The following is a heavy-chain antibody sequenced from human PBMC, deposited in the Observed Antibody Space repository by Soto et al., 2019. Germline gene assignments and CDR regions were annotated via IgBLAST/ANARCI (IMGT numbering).Heavy chain of an antibody. CDR3: ARDREYSSSTGAFDI. D-gene: IGHD6-6*01. CDR2: IIPIFGTA. CDR1: GGTFSSYA. Sequence: QVQLVQSGAEVKKPGSSVKVSCKASGGTFSSYAISWVRQAPGQGLEWMGGIIPIFGTANYAQKFQGRVTINADESTSTADMELSSLRSEETAVYYCARDREYSSSTGAFDIWGQGPMVTVSS. V-gene: IGHV1-69*01. J-gene: IGHJ3*02.